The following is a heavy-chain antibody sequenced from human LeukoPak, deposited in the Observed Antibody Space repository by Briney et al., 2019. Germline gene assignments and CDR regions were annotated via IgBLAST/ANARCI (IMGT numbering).Heavy chain of an antibody. D-gene: IGHD1-26*01. CDR3: AKSGSPLRGDAFDI. Sequence: PSETLSLTCAVSGDSIISTGVSWSWIRQPPGKGLEWIGSINHSGSIYNSPALKSRVTISVDRSINQFSLQLSSVTAADTAVYYCAKSGSPLRGDAFDIWGQRTMVTVSS. CDR1: GDSIISTGVS. CDR2: INHSGSI. J-gene: IGHJ3*02. V-gene: IGHV4-30-2*01.